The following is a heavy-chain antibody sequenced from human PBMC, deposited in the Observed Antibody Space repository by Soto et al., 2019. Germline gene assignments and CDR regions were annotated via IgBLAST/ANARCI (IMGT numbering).Heavy chain of an antibody. CDR1: GFSVSANY. J-gene: IGHJ1*01. V-gene: IGHV3-53*01. CDR2: IYSGGST. Sequence: EVHLVESGGGLIQPGGSLRLSCAPSGFSVSANYMSWVRQAPGRGLECVSSIYSGGSTVYADSVKGRFTISRDNSKNTLYPQMNSLRAEDTAVYYCARASSRWGSDAAHWGQGTLVTVSP. CDR3: ARASSRWGSDAAH. D-gene: IGHD3-16*01.